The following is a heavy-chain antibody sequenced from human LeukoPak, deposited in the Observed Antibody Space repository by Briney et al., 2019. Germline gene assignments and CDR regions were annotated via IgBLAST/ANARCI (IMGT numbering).Heavy chain of an antibody. J-gene: IGHJ4*02. D-gene: IGHD3-10*01. CDR3: ARDGGYGSGSYYLHY. V-gene: IGHV4-31*03. Sequence: SQTLSLTCTVSGGSISSGGYYWNWIRQHPGKGLEWIGYIYYSGSTYYNPSLKSRVTLSVDTSKNQFSLRLSSVTAADTAVYYCARDGGYGSGSYYLHYWGQGTLVTVSS. CDR1: GGSISSGGYY. CDR2: IYYSGST.